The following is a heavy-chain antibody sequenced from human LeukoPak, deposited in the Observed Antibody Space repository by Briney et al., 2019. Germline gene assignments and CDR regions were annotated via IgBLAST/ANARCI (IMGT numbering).Heavy chain of an antibody. Sequence: GGSLRLSCAASGFTFDDYAMHWVRQAPGKGLEWVSGINWNSGSIGYADSVKGRFTISRDNAKNSLYLQMNSLRTKDTALYYCAKDQNYDILTALDYWGQGTLVTVSS. D-gene: IGHD3-9*01. CDR2: INWNSGSI. J-gene: IGHJ4*02. CDR3: AKDQNYDILTALDY. CDR1: GFTFDDYA. V-gene: IGHV3-9*01.